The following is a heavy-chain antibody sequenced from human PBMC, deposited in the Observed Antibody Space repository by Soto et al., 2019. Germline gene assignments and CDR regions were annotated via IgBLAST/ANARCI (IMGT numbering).Heavy chain of an antibody. CDR2: ISSSSSYI. V-gene: IGHV3-21*04. Sequence: PGGSLRLSCAASGFTFSSYSMNWVRQAPGKGLEWVSSISSSSSYIYYADSAKGRFTISRDNAKNSLYLQMNSLRDEDTAVYYCAKGDLGYCDSTYCPKHYFDYRGQGTQVTVSS. D-gene: IGHD2-15*01. CDR1: GFTFSSYS. J-gene: IGHJ4*02. CDR3: AKGDLGYCDSTYCPKHYFDY.